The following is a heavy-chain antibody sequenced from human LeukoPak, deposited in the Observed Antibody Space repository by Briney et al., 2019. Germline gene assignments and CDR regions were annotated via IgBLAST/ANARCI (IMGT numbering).Heavy chain of an antibody. CDR3: ARVLVLSQRLVQGYYYYYGMDV. CDR2: MNPNSGNT. Sequence: ASVKVSCKASGYTFTSYDINWVRQATGQGLEWMGWMNPNSGNTGYAQKFQGRVTMTRNTSISTAYMELSSLRSEDTAVYYCARVLVLSQRLVQGYYYYYGMDVWGQGTTVTVSS. CDR1: GYTFTSYD. D-gene: IGHD6-13*01. V-gene: IGHV1-8*01. J-gene: IGHJ6*02.